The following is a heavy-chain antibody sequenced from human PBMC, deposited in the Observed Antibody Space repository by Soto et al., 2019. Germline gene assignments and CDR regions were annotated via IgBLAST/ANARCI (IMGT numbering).Heavy chain of an antibody. J-gene: IGHJ3*02. D-gene: IGHD1-26*01. CDR3: ARDKAGAVDAFDI. V-gene: IGHV1-18*01. CDR1: GYTFTSYT. Sequence: ASVKVSCKASGYTFTSYTMHWVRQAPGQRLEWMGWISAYNGNTDYAQKFQGRVTMTTDTSTSTAYMELRSLTSDDTAVYYCARDKAGAVDAFDIWGQGTMVNVSS. CDR2: ISAYNGNT.